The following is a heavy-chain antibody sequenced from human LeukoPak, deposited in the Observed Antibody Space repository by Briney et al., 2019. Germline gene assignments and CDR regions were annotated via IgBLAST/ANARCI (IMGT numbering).Heavy chain of an antibody. Sequence: GGSLRLSCAASGLTFSGYWMSWVRQAPGKGLEWVANIKQDGSERYYVDSVKGRFTISRDNAKNSLYLQMNSLRAEDTAVYYCASGNWNYRAFDIWGQGTMVTVSS. CDR2: IKQDGSER. V-gene: IGHV3-7*01. D-gene: IGHD1-7*01. CDR1: GLTFSGYW. J-gene: IGHJ3*02. CDR3: ASGNWNYRAFDI.